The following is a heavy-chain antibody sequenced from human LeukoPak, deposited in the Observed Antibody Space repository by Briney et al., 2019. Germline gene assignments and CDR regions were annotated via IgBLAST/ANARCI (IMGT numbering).Heavy chain of an antibody. J-gene: IGHJ4*02. V-gene: IGHV4-4*07. CDR2: IHTTGST. D-gene: IGHD6-19*01. Sequence: PSETLSLTCTVSGGSISAYYWSWIRQPVGKGLEWIGRIHTTGSTNYNPSLTGRVTLSVDTSLNLFSLRLTSVTAADTAAYYCARAVAGSTAFDFWGLGTLVTVSS. CDR1: GGSISAYY. CDR3: ARAVAGSTAFDF.